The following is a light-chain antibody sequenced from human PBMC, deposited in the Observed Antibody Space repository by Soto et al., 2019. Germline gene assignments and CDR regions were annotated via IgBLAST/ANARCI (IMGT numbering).Light chain of an antibody. CDR1: SSDVGGYNY. CDR3: SSYTTSSTVV. V-gene: IGLV2-14*01. CDR2: DVS. Sequence: QPASVSGSPGQSITISCTGTSSDVGGYNYVSWYQQHPGKAPKLMIYDVSNRPSGVSNRFSGSKSGNTASLTISGLQAEDEADYYCSSYTTSSTVVFGGGTKLTVL. J-gene: IGLJ2*01.